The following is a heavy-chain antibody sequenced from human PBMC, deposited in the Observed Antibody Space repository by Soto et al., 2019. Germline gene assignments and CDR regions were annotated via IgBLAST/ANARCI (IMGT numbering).Heavy chain of an antibody. CDR3: GSTKYNPSLKSRVTISVDSSKNQFSLKLDSVTAADTAVYYCARLGGYYQAFEH. D-gene: IGHD1-1*01. V-gene: IGHV3-66*01. J-gene: IGHJ4*01. CDR1: GFTVSSNY. Sequence: GGSLRLSCAASGFTVSSNYMSWVRQAPGKGLEWVSVIYSGGSTYYADSVKGRFTISRDSSKNTLYLQMNSLRAGDTAVYYSGSTKYNPSLKSRVTISVDSSKNQFSLKLDSVTAADTAVYYCARLGGYYQAFEHWG. CDR2: IYSGGST.